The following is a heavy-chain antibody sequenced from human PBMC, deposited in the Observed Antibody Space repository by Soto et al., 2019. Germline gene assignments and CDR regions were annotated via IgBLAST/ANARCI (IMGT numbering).Heavy chain of an antibody. J-gene: IGHJ1*01. D-gene: IGHD1-26*01. Sequence: SVKVSCKASGGTFSSYAISWVRQAPGQGLEWMGGIIPIFGTANYAQKFQGRVTITADESTSTAYMELSSLRSEDTAVYYCAMEPSRGYYEWEYVQHWGQGTLVTVS. CDR3: AMEPSRGYYEWEYVQH. CDR1: GGTFSSYA. V-gene: IGHV1-69*13. CDR2: IIPIFGTA.